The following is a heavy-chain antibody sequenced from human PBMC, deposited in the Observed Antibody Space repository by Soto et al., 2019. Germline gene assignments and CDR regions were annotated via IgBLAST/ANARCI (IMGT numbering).Heavy chain of an antibody. Sequence: QVQLVESGGGVVQPGRSPRLSCAASGFTFSSYGMHWVRQAPGKGLEWVAVISYDGSNKYYADSVKGRFTISRDNSKNTLYLQMNSLRAEDTAVYYCAKDRFTVTTAFDIWGQGTMVTVSS. J-gene: IGHJ3*02. CDR3: AKDRFTVTTAFDI. CDR1: GFTFSSYG. D-gene: IGHD4-4*01. V-gene: IGHV3-30*18. CDR2: ISYDGSNK.